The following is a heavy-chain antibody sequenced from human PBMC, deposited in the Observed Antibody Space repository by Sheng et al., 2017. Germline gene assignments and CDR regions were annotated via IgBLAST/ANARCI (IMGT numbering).Heavy chain of an antibody. D-gene: IGHD6-13*01. CDR2: VLYNENNK. V-gene: IGHV3-30-3*01. CDR1: GFTFSHSP. J-gene: IGHJ4*02. CDR3: ARDPAGTGFPTQRFDF. Sequence: QVQLVESGGGVVQPGRSLRLSCAASGFTFSHSPMHWVRQAPGKGLEWLAVVLYNENNKYYADSVNGRFTISRDDSKNTLYLQMDRLRIEDTAVYYCARDPAGTGFPTQRFDFWGQGTLVTVS.